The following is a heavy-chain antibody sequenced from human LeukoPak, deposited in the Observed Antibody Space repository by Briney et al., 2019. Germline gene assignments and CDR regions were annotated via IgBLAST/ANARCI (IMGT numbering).Heavy chain of an antibody. Sequence: SETLSLTCTVSGGSISSYYWSWIRQPPGKGLEWIGYIFYGGSTNYKSSLKSRVTISVDTSKNQFSLKLSSVTAADTAVYYCARLDGYNRVGWNYYYYGMDVWGQGITVTVSS. D-gene: IGHD5-24*01. J-gene: IGHJ6*02. CDR2: IFYGGST. V-gene: IGHV4-59*01. CDR3: ARLDGYNRVGWNYYYYGMDV. CDR1: GGSISSYY.